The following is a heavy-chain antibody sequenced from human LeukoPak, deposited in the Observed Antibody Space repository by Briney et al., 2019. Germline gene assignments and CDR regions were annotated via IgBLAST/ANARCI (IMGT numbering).Heavy chain of an antibody. CDR3: ARVGHYYGSGSSTYYFDY. J-gene: IGHJ4*02. CDR1: GFTFSSYW. V-gene: IGHV3-74*01. Sequence: GGSLRLSCAASGFTFSSYWMHWVRQAPGQGLVWVSRINSDGSRTSYADSVKGRFTISRDNAKNTLYLQMNSLRAEDTAVYYCARVGHYYGSGSSTYYFDYWGQGTLVTVSS. D-gene: IGHD3-10*01. CDR2: INSDGSRT.